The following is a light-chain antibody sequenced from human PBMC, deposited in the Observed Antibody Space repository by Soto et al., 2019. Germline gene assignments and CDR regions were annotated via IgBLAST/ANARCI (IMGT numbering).Light chain of an antibody. CDR3: GMYMGSDTWV. Sequence: QTVVTQEPSFSVSPGGTVTLTCGLSSGSVSTTYNPSWYQQTPGQAPRTLIYNTNTRSSGVPDRFSGSILGNKAALTITGAQAEDESDYYCGMYMGSDTWVFGGGTKLTVL. CDR2: NTN. V-gene: IGLV8-61*01. J-gene: IGLJ3*02. CDR1: SGSVSTTYN.